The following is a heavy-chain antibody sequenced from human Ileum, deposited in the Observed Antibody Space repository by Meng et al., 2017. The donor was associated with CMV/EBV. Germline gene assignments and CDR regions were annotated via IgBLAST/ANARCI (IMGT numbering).Heavy chain of an antibody. CDR1: RFTFNTYP. CDR2: VYNGDRST. Sequence: GGSLRLSCAMSRFTFNTYPISWVRQAPGKGLEWVSIVYNGDRSTWYVDSVKGRFTISRDESEHKVSLQMDSPRVEDTAMYYCARDETNAYFDYWGQGTLVTVSS. V-gene: IGHV3-23*03. D-gene: IGHD2-8*01. J-gene: IGHJ4*02. CDR3: ARDETNAYFDY.